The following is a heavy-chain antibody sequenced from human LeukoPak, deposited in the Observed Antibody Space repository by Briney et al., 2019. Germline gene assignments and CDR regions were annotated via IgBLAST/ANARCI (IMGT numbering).Heavy chain of an antibody. J-gene: IGHJ2*01. Sequence: PGGSLRLSCAASGFTFSSYAMHWVRQAPGKVLEWVAVISYDGSNKYYADSVKGRFTISRDNSKNTLYLQMNSLRAEDTAVYYCARDRERWLQLAGYFDLWGRGTLVTVSS. CDR1: GFTFSSYA. CDR2: ISYDGSNK. CDR3: ARDRERWLQLAGYFDL. D-gene: IGHD5-24*01. V-gene: IGHV3-30*04.